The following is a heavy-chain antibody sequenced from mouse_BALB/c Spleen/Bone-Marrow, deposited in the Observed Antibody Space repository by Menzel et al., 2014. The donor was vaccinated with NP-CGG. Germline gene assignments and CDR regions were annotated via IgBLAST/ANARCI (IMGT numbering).Heavy chain of an antibody. CDR3: TRDGHNYYAMDY. V-gene: IGHV1-53*01. J-gene: IGHJ4*01. D-gene: IGHD2-3*01. CDR1: GYTFTTYY. CDR2: INPSNGGT. Sequence: QVQLKQSGAELVKPGTSVRLSYKASGYTFTTYYIYWVKQRAGQGLEWIGEINPSNGGTNFNEKYKSKATLTVDKSSSTSYMQLSSLTSEDSAVYYCTRDGHNYYAMDYWGQGTSVTVSS.